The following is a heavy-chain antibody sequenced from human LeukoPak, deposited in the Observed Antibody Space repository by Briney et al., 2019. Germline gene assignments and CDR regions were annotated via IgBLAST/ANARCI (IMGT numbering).Heavy chain of an antibody. V-gene: IGHV1-8*03. CDR1: VYTFTNYD. J-gene: IGHJ4*02. CDR2: MNPNSGNT. D-gene: IGHD3-3*01. Sequence: ASVTVSYKASVYTFTNYDINWVRQATGQGLEWMGWMNPNSGNTGYAQMFQGRVTITRNTSISTAYMELSSLRSEDTAVYYCARGDDFWSGYYPFDYWGQGTLVTVSS. CDR3: ARGDDFWSGYYPFDY.